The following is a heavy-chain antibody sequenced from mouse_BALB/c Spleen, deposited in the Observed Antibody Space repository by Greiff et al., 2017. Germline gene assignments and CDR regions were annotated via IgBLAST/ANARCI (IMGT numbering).Heavy chain of an antibody. J-gene: IGHJ2*01. Sequence: EVQLVESGGGLVKPGGSLKLSCAASGFTFSSYTMSWVRQTPEKRLEWVATISSGGGNTYYPDSVKGRFTISRDNAKNNLYLQMSSLRSEDTALYYCARYYGSSFDYWGQGTTLTVSS. D-gene: IGHD1-1*01. CDR2: ISSGGGNT. CDR3: ARYYGSSFDY. CDR1: GFTFSSYT. V-gene: IGHV5-9*03.